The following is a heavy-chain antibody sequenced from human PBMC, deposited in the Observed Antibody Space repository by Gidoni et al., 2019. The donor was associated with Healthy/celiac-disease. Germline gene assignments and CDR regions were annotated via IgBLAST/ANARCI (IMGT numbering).Heavy chain of an antibody. CDR3: AKDPGDCSSTSCLTYNWFDP. V-gene: IGHV3-23*01. CDR1: GFTFSSYA. Sequence: EVQLLESGGGLVQPGGSLRLSCAASGFTFSSYAMSWVRQAPGKGLEWVSAISGSGGSTYYADSVKGRFTISRDNSKNTLYLQMNSLRAEDTAVYYCAKDPGDCSSTSCLTYNWFDPWGQGTLVTVSS. D-gene: IGHD2-2*01. CDR2: ISGSGGST. J-gene: IGHJ5*02.